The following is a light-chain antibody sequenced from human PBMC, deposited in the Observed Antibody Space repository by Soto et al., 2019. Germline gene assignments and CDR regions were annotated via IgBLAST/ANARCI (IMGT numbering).Light chain of an antibody. V-gene: IGLV2-14*01. Sequence: QSVLTQPASVSGSPGQSITISCTGTSSDIGAYNYVSWYQQHPGKAPKLMIYEVTNRPSGISNRFSGSRSGNTASLSTSGLQAEDEADYYCSSFSSAIAFVFGTGTKVTVL. J-gene: IGLJ1*01. CDR1: SSDIGAYNY. CDR3: SSFSSAIAFV. CDR2: EVT.